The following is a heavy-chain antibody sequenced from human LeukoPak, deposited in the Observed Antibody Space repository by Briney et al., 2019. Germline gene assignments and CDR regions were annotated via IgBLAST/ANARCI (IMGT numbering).Heavy chain of an antibody. CDR3: ARGVTMIGHWFDP. J-gene: IGHJ5*02. Sequence: GGSLRLSCAASGFTFSSYEMNWVRQAPGKGLEWVSYVSSSGSTIYYADSVKGRFTISRDNAKNSLYLQMNSLRAEDTAVYYCARGVTMIGHWFDPWGQGTLVTVSS. CDR1: GFTFSSYE. D-gene: IGHD3-22*01. V-gene: IGHV3-48*03. CDR2: VSSSGSTI.